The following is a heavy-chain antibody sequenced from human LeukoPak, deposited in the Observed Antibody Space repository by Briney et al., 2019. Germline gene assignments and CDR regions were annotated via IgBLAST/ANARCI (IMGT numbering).Heavy chain of an antibody. Sequence: SETLSLTCAVYGGSFSGYYWSWIRQPPGKGLEWIGEIYHSGSTNYNPSLKSRVTIAVDKSKNQFTLKLSSVTAADTAVYYCAKSSPPRKFDYWGQGTLVTVSS. J-gene: IGHJ4*02. D-gene: IGHD3-10*01. CDR2: IYHSGST. CDR1: GGSFSGYY. V-gene: IGHV4-34*01. CDR3: AKSSPPRKFDY.